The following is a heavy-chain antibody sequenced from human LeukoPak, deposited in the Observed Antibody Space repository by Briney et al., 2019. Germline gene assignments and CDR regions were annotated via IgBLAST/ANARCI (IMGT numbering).Heavy chain of an antibody. CDR2: INPNSGGT. V-gene: IGHV1-2*02. CDR3: ARAEKGDAFDI. CDR1: GYTFTGYY. J-gene: IGHJ3*02. Sequence: ASVKVSCKASGYTFTGYYMHWVRQAPGQGLEWMGWINPNSGGTNYAQKCQGRVTITTDESTSTAYMELSSLRSEDTAVHYCARAEKGDAFDIWGQGTMVTVSS. D-gene: IGHD1-14*01.